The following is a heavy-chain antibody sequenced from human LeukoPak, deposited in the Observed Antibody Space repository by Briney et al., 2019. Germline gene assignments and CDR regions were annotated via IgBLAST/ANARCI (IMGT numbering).Heavy chain of an antibody. J-gene: IGHJ4*02. CDR2: INPSGGST. Sequence: GASVKVSCKASGYTFTSYYMHWVRQAPGQGLEWMGIINPSGGSTSYAQKFQGRVTMTRDTSTSTVYMELSSLRSEDTAVCYCARSGGWGQTYHYDSSGSAYFDYWGQGTLVTVSS. V-gene: IGHV1-46*01. CDR1: GYTFTSYY. D-gene: IGHD3-22*01. CDR3: ARSGGWGQTYHYDSSGSAYFDY.